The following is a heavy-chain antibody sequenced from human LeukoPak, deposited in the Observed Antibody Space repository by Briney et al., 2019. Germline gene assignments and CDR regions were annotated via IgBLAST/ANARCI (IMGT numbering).Heavy chain of an antibody. D-gene: IGHD5-18*01. CDR2: IYYSGST. J-gene: IGHJ5*02. V-gene: IGHV4-59*01. CDR1: GGSISSYY. Sequence: SETLSLTCTVSGGSISSYYWSWIRQPPGKGLEWIGYIYYSGSTNYNPSLKSRVTISVDTSKNQFSLKLSSVTAADTAVYYCAAEVRMQLWRAMGWFDPWGQGTLVTVSS. CDR3: AAEVRMQLWRAMGWFDP.